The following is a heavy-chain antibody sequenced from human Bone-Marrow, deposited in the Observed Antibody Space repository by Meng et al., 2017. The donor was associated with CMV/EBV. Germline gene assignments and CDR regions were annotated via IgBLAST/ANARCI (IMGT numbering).Heavy chain of an antibody. CDR2: IYWNDDK. CDR3: AHFMTTVTTGWFDP. Sequence: SGFALSTSVVGVVWIRQPPGKALEWLALIYWNDDKRYSSSLKSRLTITKETSKNQVVLTMTDVDPVDTGTYYCAHFMTTVTTGWFDPWGQGILVTVSS. D-gene: IGHD4-11*01. J-gene: IGHJ5*02. V-gene: IGHV2-5*01. CDR1: GFALSTSVVG.